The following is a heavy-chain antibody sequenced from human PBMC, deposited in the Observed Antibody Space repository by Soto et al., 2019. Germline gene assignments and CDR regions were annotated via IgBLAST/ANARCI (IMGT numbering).Heavy chain of an antibody. Sequence: SETLSLTCSIYSGSFSGYYWSWIRQPPGKGLEWIGEISQSGKTNYSPSLKSRVSISIDTSKKQFSLNLASVSAADTAVYYCARHEGWTGPDKWGQGTLVTVSS. D-gene: IGHD2-8*02. V-gene: IGHV4-34*01. CDR3: ARHEGWTGPDK. CDR2: ISQSGKT. CDR1: SGSFSGYY. J-gene: IGHJ4*02.